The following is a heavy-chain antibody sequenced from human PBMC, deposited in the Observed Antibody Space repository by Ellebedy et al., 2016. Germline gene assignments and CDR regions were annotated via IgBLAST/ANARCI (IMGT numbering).Heavy chain of an antibody. CDR3: ARDGGQQLVPDQSGGVGHSEYFQH. CDR1: GFTFSSYW. J-gene: IGHJ1*01. D-gene: IGHD6-13*01. V-gene: IGHV3-7*01. Sequence: GGSLRLSCAASGFTFSSYWMSWVRQAPGKGLEWVANIKQDGSEKYYVDSVKGRFTISRDNAKNSLYLQMNSLRAEDTAVYYCARDGGQQLVPDQSGGVGHSEYFQHWGQGTLVTVSS. CDR2: IKQDGSEK.